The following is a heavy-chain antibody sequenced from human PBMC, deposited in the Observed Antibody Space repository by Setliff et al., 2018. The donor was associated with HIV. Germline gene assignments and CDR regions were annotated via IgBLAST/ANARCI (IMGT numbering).Heavy chain of an antibody. J-gene: IGHJ5*02. V-gene: IGHV1-2*06. CDR2: INPNSGVT. CDR1: GYTFTDYY. Sequence: VKVSCKTSGYTFTDYYIHWVRQAPGQGLEWMGRINPNSGVTNYTQKFQGRVAMTRDTSINAVYMELSRLTFGDTAVYYCARSSYQQVDQKWVNWFDPWGQGTLVTVSS. CDR3: ARSSYQQVDQKWVNWFDP. D-gene: IGHD3-16*02.